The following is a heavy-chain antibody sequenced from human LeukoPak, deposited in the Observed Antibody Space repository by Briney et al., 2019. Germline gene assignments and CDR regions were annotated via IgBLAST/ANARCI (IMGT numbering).Heavy chain of an antibody. Sequence: GGSLRLSCAASGFTFSSYAMSWVRQAPGKGLEWVSAISGSGGSTYYADSVKGRFTISRDNSKNTLYLQMNSLRAEDTAVYYRAKDQSGWYGVNWFDPWGQGTLVTVSS. CDR3: AKDQSGWYGVNWFDP. D-gene: IGHD6-19*01. CDR2: ISGSGGST. V-gene: IGHV3-23*01. CDR1: GFTFSSYA. J-gene: IGHJ5*02.